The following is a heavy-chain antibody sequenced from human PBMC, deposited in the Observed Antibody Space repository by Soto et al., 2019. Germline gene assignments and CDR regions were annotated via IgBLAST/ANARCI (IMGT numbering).Heavy chain of an antibody. CDR2: IIPFANIA. D-gene: IGHD5-18*01. V-gene: IGHV1-69*04. Sequence: QVQLVHTGAEVKTPGYSVRVSCKASGGSFKSYTFNWVRQAPGQGLEWMGRIIPFANIANYAQAIEDRVTMSADSSATTVYMELRTLTSDDTAVYYCARDKAVMNAAMNMAYWGQGTLVAVSA. J-gene: IGHJ4*01. CDR3: ARDKAVMNAAMNMAY. CDR1: GGSFKSYT.